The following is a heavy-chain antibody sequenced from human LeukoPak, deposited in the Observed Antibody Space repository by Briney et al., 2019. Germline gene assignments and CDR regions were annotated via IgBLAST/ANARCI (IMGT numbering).Heavy chain of an antibody. J-gene: IGHJ4*02. CDR1: GYTFTGYY. D-gene: IGHD3-22*01. CDR3: AREAADGMIVVVITNFDY. Sequence: ASVKVSCKASGYTFTGYYMHWVRQAPGQGLEWMGRINPNSGGTNYAQKFQGRVTSTRETSISTAYMELSRLRSDDTAVYYCAREAADGMIVVVITNFDYWGQGTLVTVSS. V-gene: IGHV1-2*01. CDR2: INPNSGGT.